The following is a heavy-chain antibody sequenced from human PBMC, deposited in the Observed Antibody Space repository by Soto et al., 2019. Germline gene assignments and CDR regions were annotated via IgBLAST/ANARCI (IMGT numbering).Heavy chain of an antibody. CDR2: IKGDEYSK. CDR1: GFTFSSYG. J-gene: IGHJ4*02. Sequence: HPGGSLRLSCAASGFTFSSYGMHWVRQAPGKGLVWVAGIKGDEYSKDYADSIRGRFTISRDNARNTVYLQMNSLRVEETAVYYCARGGLGSYLLDSWGQGTLVTVSS. V-gene: IGHV3-30*12. D-gene: IGHD3-10*01. CDR3: ARGGLGSYLLDS.